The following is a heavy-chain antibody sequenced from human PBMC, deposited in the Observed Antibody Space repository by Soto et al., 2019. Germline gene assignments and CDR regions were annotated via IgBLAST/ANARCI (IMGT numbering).Heavy chain of an antibody. CDR3: ARQETIGSYYYYVDV. Sequence: QLQLQESGPGLVKPSETLSLTCSVSSASISSSHCYWGWFRQPPGKGLQWIGTIFYSGNTYYNPSLKSRISMSVDASKNQFSLKLNSVTAADTAVYYCARQETIGSYYYYVDVWGKGTTVTVSS. J-gene: IGHJ6*03. CDR1: SASISSSHCY. V-gene: IGHV4-39*01. D-gene: IGHD6-25*01. CDR2: IFYSGNT.